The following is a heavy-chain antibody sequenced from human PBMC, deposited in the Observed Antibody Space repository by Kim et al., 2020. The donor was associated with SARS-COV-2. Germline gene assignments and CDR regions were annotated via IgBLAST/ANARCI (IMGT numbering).Heavy chain of an antibody. V-gene: IGHV3-11*06. CDR3: ARDNPLTIFGVVIYYYYGMDV. D-gene: IGHD3-3*01. J-gene: IGHJ6*02. CDR1: GFTFSDYY. CDR2: ISSSSSYT. Sequence: GGSLRLSCAASGFTFSDYYMSWIRQAPGKGLEWVSYISSSSSYTNYADSVKGRFTISRDNAKNSLYQQMNSLRAEDTAVYYCARDNPLTIFGVVIYYYYGMDVWGQGTTVTVSS.